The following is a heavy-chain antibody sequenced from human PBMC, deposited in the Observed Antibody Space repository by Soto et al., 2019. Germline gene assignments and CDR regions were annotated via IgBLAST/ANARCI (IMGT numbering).Heavy chain of an antibody. Sequence: PSETLSLTCTVSGGSIISGDYHCVCIRQRPWKGLEWIGYIYYSGSTYYNPSLKSRVTISVDTSKNQFSLKLSSVTAADTAVYYCASSYTRPSYAYYYGMDVWGQGTTVTVSS. CDR3: ASSYTRPSYAYYYGMDV. CDR1: GGSIISGDYH. V-gene: IGHV4-30-4*01. D-gene: IGHD1-26*01. CDR2: IYYSGST. J-gene: IGHJ6*02.